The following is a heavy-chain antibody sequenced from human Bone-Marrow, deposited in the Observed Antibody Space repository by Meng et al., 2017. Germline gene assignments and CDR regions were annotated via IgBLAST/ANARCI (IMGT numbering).Heavy chain of an antibody. V-gene: IGHV1-69*06. CDR2: IIPIFGTA. CDR3: ARGGYSYGLVGIFDY. CDR1: GGTSSSYA. Sequence: QVRLVQSGGEVKKPGSSVKVSCKASGGTSSSYAISWVRLAAGQGLEWMGGIIPIFGTANYAQKFQGRVTITADKSTSTAYMELSSLRSEDTAVYYCARGGYSYGLVGIFDYWGQGTLVTVSS. D-gene: IGHD5-18*01. J-gene: IGHJ4*02.